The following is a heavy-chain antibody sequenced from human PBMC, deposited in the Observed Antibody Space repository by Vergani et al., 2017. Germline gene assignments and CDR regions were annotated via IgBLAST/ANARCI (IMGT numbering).Heavy chain of an antibody. J-gene: IGHJ6*02. Sequence: EVQLLQSGGGLVQPGGSLRLSCATSGFLFTDYAMTWVRRAPGKGLEWVSAISASGGTTYYADSVKGRFTVSRDNFKASLHLQLDSLRAEDTAVYFCAKVVARWTYLGYYGFDVWGRGTTVTVAS. CDR1: GFLFTDYA. V-gene: IGHV3-23*01. CDR3: AKVVARWTYLGYYGFDV. CDR2: ISASGGTT. D-gene: IGHD7-27*01.